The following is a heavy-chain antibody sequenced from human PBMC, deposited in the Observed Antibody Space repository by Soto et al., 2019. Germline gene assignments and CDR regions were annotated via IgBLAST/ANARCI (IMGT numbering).Heavy chain of an antibody. V-gene: IGHV3-9*01. D-gene: IGHD3-3*01. CDR2: ISWNSGSI. CDR3: AKDQKFLEWLSPYYWYFDH. J-gene: IGHJ2*01. Sequence: EVQLVESGGGLVQPGRSLRLSCAASGFTLDDYAMHWVRQAPGKGLEWVSGISWNSGSIGYADSVKGRFTISRDNAKNSLYLQMNSLRAEDTALYYCAKDQKFLEWLSPYYWYFDHWGRGTLVTVSS. CDR1: GFTLDDYA.